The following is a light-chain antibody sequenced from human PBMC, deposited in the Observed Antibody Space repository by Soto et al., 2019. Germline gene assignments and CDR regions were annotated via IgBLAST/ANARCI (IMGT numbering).Light chain of an antibody. CDR1: QSVSRY. J-gene: IGKJ1*01. Sequence: EIVMTQSPATLSVSPGERATLSCRASQSVSRYLAWYQQKPGQAPRLLIYDASTRATGIPGRFSGSGSGTEFTLTISSLQSEDFAVYYCQQYNNWPPWTFGQGTKVE. CDR2: DAS. V-gene: IGKV3-15*01. CDR3: QQYNNWPPWT.